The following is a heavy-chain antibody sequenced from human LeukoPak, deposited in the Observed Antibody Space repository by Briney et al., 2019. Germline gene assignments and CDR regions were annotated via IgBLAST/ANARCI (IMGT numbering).Heavy chain of an antibody. Sequence: GGSLRLSCAASGFSFITVTMNWVRQAPGKGLEWVSSISSSSYYIYYADSVKGRFTISRDNAKNSLYLQMNSLSAEDTAVYYCARDPSSSSAFDYWGQGTLVTVSS. CDR2: ISSSSYYI. V-gene: IGHV3-21*01. J-gene: IGHJ4*02. D-gene: IGHD6-6*01. CDR3: ARDPSSSSAFDY. CDR1: GFSFITVT.